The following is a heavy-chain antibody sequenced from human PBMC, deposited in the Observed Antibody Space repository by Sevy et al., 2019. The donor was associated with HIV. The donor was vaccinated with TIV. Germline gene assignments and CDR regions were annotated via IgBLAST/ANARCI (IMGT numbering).Heavy chain of an antibody. D-gene: IGHD6-19*01. Sequence: SETLSLTCTVSGGSIRINSYYWGWVRQPPGKGLEWIGSIYNTGSTSYNPPLKSRVTISVDTSKNNFSLRLTSVTAADMAVYYCATPRGTDWYEGAGGYFDLWGRGTLVTVSS. CDR3: ATPRGTDWYEGAGGYFDL. V-gene: IGHV4-39*02. CDR1: GGSIRINSYY. CDR2: IYNTGST. J-gene: IGHJ2*01.